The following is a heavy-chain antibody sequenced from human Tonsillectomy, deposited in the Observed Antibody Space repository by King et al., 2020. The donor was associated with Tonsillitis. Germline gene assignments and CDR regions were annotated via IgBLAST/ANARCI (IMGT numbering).Heavy chain of an antibody. CDR3: ARTMGSYDDDSTPYHLDD. D-gene: IGHD3-16*01. Sequence: TLKESGPVLVKPTETLTLPCTVSGFSLSNARMGVSWIRQPPGKALEWLADIFSNDEKSYSTSLKSRLTISKDTSKSQVVLSMTNMDPVDTATYYCARTMGSYDDDSTPYHLDDGGQGTLVTVSS. CDR1: GFSLSNARMG. J-gene: IGHJ4*02. CDR2: IFSNDEK. V-gene: IGHV2-26*01.